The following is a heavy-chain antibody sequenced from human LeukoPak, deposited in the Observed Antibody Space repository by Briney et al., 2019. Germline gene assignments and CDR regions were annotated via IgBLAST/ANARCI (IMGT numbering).Heavy chain of an antibody. Sequence: GGSLRLSCAASGFTVSSNYAMNWVRQASGRGLEWVSGITDSGRKTYYADSVKGRFTISRDNAKNSLYLQMNSLRAEDTAVYYCAEAGTPYWGQGTLVTVSS. CDR2: ITDSGRKT. D-gene: IGHD6-19*01. V-gene: IGHV3-21*01. J-gene: IGHJ4*02. CDR1: GFTVSSNYA. CDR3: AEAGTPY.